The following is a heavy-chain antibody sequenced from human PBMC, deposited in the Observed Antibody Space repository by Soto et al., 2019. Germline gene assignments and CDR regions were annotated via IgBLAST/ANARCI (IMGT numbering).Heavy chain of an antibody. Sequence: TLSLTCTVSGCSISSGGYYWSWIRQHQGKGLEWIGYIYYSGSTNYNPSLKSRVTISVDTSNNQFSLTLSSVTAADTAVYYCVRLYDFLSCYGGHRYLXASWGQRTLVPVS. V-gene: IGHV4-31*03. D-gene: IGHD3-9*01. CDR2: IYYSGST. CDR1: GCSISSGGYY. J-gene: IGHJ1*01. CDR3: VRLYDFLSCYGGHRYLXAS.